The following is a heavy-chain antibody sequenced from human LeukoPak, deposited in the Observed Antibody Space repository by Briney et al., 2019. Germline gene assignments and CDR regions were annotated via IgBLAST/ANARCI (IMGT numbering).Heavy chain of an antibody. CDR1: GFTFSSFD. D-gene: IGHD1-1*01. J-gene: IGHJ6*02. CDR3: ARDVSGLDDFYVMDV. Sequence: GGSLRLSCAASGFTFSSFDMHCGRQAPGRGLEWVAIISNDGSNKDYEDSVKGRFTISRANSKNTLYLQMNSLRPEDTAVYYCARDVSGLDDFYVMDVWGQGTTVTVSS. CDR2: ISNDGSNK. V-gene: IGHV3-30*03.